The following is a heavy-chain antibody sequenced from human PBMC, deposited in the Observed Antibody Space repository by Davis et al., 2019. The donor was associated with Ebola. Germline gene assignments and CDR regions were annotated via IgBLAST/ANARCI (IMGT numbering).Heavy chain of an antibody. CDR1: GGSISSSNYN. CDR2: IYYTGNI. Sequence: MPSETLSLTCTVSGGSISSSNYNWGWIRQPPGKGLEWIGNIYYTGNIYYNPSLKTRVTISVDTSKNQFSLKLTSVTAADTAIYYCASQQWLVLHWYFDLWGRGTLVTVSS. V-gene: IGHV4-39*01. D-gene: IGHD6-19*01. CDR3: ASQQWLVLHWYFDL. J-gene: IGHJ2*01.